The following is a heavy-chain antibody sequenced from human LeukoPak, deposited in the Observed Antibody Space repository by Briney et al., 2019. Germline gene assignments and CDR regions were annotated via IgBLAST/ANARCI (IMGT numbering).Heavy chain of an antibody. Sequence: GGSLRLSCAASGFTFSSYAMHWVRQAPGKGLEWVAVISYDGSNKYYADSVKGRFTISRDNSKNTLYLQMNSLRAEDTAVYYCAREGPLRYFDWLLSADAFDIWGQGTMVTVSS. CDR2: ISYDGSNK. D-gene: IGHD3-9*01. V-gene: IGHV3-30*04. CDR3: AREGPLRYFDWLLSADAFDI. CDR1: GFTFSSYA. J-gene: IGHJ3*02.